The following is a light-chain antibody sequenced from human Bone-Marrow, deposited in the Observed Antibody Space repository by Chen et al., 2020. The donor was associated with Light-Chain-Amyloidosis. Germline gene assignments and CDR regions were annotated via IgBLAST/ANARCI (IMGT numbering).Light chain of an antibody. CDR1: ETVRGN. J-gene: IGKJ4*01. CDR2: GAS. CDR3: QQYNHWPLS. V-gene: IGKV3-15*01. Sequence: EIVMTQSPATLSVSPGERAALSCKASETVRGNLAWYQQKPGQAPRLLIYGASTRDPAFPARFSGSGSGTEYTLTIDGLQSGDFAVYYCQQYNHWPLSFGGGTRVEIK.